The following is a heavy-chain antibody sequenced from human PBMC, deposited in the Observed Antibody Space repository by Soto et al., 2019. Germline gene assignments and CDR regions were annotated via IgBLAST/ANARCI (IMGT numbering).Heavy chain of an antibody. D-gene: IGHD3-22*01. V-gene: IGHV1-18*01. Sequence: QIQLVQFGGEVARPGASVTVSCEASGYIFTTYGLSWVRQTPAHGLEWMGWISADSGYTQYAQFFQGRVTMTRDTSRNTGYMTLRDLTSDDTGIYYCARGGWAGYSSEGGFDLWGQGTHITVSS. J-gene: IGHJ4*02. CDR2: ISADSGYT. CDR1: GYIFTTYG. CDR3: ARGGWAGYSSEGGFDL.